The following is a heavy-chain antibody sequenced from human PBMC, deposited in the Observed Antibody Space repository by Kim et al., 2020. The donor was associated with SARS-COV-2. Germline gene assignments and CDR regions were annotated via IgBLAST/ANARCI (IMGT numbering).Heavy chain of an antibody. CDR3: VKDVGRDDI. CDR2: ISGSGESM. Sequence: GGSLRLSCAAPGLRFSSYGMSWVRQAPGKGLEWVSFISGSGESMYYADSVKGRFTISRDNSKNTLYLQMNSLRVEDSAVYYCVKDVGRDDIWGQGTMVSVSS. CDR1: GLRFSSYG. J-gene: IGHJ3*02. V-gene: IGHV3-23*01. D-gene: IGHD1-26*01.